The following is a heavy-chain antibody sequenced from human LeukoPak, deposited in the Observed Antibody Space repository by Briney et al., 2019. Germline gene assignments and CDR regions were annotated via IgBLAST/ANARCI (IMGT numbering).Heavy chain of an antibody. CDR1: GGSISSGTYY. J-gene: IGHJ6*04. CDR3: TRRGDV. Sequence: SETLSLTCTVSGGSISSGTYYWNWIRQPAGKGLEWIGRIYTSGSTDYNPSLKSRVTISIDTSKNQIFLKLSSVTAADTAVYYCTRRGDVWGKGTTVTISS. V-gene: IGHV4-61*02. CDR2: IYTSGST.